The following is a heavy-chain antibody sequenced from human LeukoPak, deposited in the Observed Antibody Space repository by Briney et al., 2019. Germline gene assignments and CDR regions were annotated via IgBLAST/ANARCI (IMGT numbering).Heavy chain of an antibody. D-gene: IGHD4-17*01. J-gene: IGHJ4*02. CDR3: ARDYADYVGYFFFDY. CDR2: ISGGGETT. Sequence: QSGGSLRLSCAASGFTFNNYAMNWVRQAPGKGLEWVSSISGGGETTYYADSAKGRFTISRDNSQNTLYLQMSSLRAKDTAVYYCARDYADYVGYFFFDYWGQGTLVTVSS. V-gene: IGHV3-23*01. CDR1: GFTFNNYA.